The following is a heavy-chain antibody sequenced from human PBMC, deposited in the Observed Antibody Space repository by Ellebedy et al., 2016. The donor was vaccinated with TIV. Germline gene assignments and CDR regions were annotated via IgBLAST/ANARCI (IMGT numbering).Heavy chain of an antibody. V-gene: IGHV3-23*01. CDR3: AKGGGEYKPFDY. D-gene: IGHD4-17*01. CDR2: ISHSAIDT. J-gene: IGHJ4*02. CDR1: GFTLSNYA. Sequence: PGGSLRLSCAASGFTLSNYAMSWVRLAPGRGPEWVAAISHSAIDTWFADSVKGRFTISRDISKSTLFLQMNSLRAEDTAVYYCAKGGGEYKPFDYWGQGTLVTVSS.